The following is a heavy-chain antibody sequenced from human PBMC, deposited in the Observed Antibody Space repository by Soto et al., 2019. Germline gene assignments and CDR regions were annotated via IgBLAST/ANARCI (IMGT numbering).Heavy chain of an antibody. CDR2: INHSGTT. CDR1: GGSFSDYF. Sequence: SETLSLTCAVYGGSFSDYFWSWIRQPPGKGLEWIGEINHSGTTNYNPSLKSRVTISLDTSKNHFSLTLRSATAADTAVYYCARGGSSWEGFYYMDVWGKGTTVTVSS. V-gene: IGHV4-34*01. D-gene: IGHD6-13*01. CDR3: ARGGSSWEGFYYMDV. J-gene: IGHJ6*04.